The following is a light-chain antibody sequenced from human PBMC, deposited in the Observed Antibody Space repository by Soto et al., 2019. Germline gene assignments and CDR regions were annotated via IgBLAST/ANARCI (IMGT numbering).Light chain of an antibody. CDR3: QRYGISPSWT. CDR1: QSVTGSY. CDR2: GAS. Sequence: ETVMTPSPGTLSVSLGERATLSCRASQSVTGSYLAWYQQKPGQAPRLLIYGASSRATGIPDRFSGSGSGTDFTLTISRLEPEDFAVYYCQRYGISPSWTFGQGTKVDIK. J-gene: IGKJ1*01. V-gene: IGKV3-20*01.